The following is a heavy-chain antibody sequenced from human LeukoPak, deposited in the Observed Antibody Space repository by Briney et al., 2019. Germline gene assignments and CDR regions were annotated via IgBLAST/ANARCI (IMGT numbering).Heavy chain of an antibody. CDR2: IYYSGST. D-gene: IGHD3-22*01. J-gene: IGHJ6*03. CDR1: GGSISSGGYY. Sequence: SETLSLTCTVSGGSISSGGYYWSWIRQHPGKGLEWIGYIYYSGSTYYNPSLKSRVTISVDTSKNQFSLKLSSVTAADTAVYYCARAIGYYDSTLNYYYYYMDVWGKGTTVTVSS. CDR3: ARAIGYYDSTLNYYYYYMDV. V-gene: IGHV4-31*03.